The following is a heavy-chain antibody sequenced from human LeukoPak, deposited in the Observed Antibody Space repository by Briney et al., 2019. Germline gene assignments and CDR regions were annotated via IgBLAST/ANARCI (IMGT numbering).Heavy chain of an antibody. D-gene: IGHD3-10*01. CDR3: ARGYYYGSGSPDY. Sequence: GGSLRLSCAASGFTFSSYEMNWVRQAPGKGLEWVSYISSSGSTIYYADSVKGRFTISRDNAKNSLYLQMNSLRAEDTAVYYCARGYYYGSGSPDYWGQGTLVTVSS. CDR1: GFTFSSYE. CDR2: ISSSGSTI. J-gene: IGHJ4*02. V-gene: IGHV3-48*03.